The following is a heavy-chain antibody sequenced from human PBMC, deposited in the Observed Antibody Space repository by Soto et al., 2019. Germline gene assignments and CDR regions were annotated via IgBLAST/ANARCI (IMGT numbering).Heavy chain of an antibody. V-gene: IGHV3-23*01. CDR1: GFTFSSYA. J-gene: IGHJ5*01. Sequence: PGGSLRLSCAASGFTFSSYATGWVRQAPGKGLEWVSSISGSGTTTYYADSVKGRFTISRDNSDNTLYLQMNSLRAEDTVVFYCAKSRGGYCAGGSCHKFDCWGQGSLVIVSS. D-gene: IGHD2-15*01. CDR3: AKSRGGYCAGGSCHKFDC. CDR2: ISGSGTTT.